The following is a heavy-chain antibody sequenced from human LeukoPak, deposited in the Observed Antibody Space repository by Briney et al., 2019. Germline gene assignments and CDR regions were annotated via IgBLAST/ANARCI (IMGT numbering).Heavy chain of an antibody. CDR2: ISYYGSNK. Sequence: GGSLRLSCAASGFTFSSYGMHWVRQAPGKGLEGVAVISYYGSNKYYADSVKGRFTISRDNSKNTLYLQMNSLRAEDTAVYYCAKDYLGAFDIWGQGTMVTVSS. CDR3: AKDYLGAFDI. J-gene: IGHJ3*02. CDR1: GFTFSSYG. D-gene: IGHD7-27*01. V-gene: IGHV3-30*18.